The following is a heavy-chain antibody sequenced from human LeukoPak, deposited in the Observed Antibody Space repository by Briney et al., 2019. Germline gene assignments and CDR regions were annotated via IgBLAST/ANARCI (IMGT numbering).Heavy chain of an antibody. V-gene: IGHV4-4*07. J-gene: IGHJ3*02. Sequence: SETLPLTCTVSGGSISSYYWSWIRQPAGKGLEWIGRIYTSGSTNYNPSLRRRVTISVDKSKNQFSLKLSSVPAADTAVYYCARERVGATDHDAFDIWGQGTMVTVSS. D-gene: IGHD1-26*01. CDR3: ARERVGATDHDAFDI. CDR1: GGSISSYY. CDR2: IYTSGST.